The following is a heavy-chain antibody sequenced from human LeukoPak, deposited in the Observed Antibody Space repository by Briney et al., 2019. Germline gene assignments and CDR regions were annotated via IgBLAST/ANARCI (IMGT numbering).Heavy chain of an antibody. Sequence: GASVKVSCKASGYTSTSYGISWVRQAPGQGLEWMGWISAYNGNTNYAQKLQGRVTMTTDTSTSTAYMELRSLRSDDTAVYYCARAAYSSSWSYYYYYYMDVWGKGTTVTVSS. CDR2: ISAYNGNT. CDR1: GYTSTSYG. CDR3: ARAAYSSSWSYYYYYYMDV. D-gene: IGHD6-13*01. V-gene: IGHV1-18*01. J-gene: IGHJ6*03.